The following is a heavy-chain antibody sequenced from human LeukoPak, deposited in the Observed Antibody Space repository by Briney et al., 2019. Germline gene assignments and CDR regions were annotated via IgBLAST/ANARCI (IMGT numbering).Heavy chain of an antibody. V-gene: IGHV1-69*05. CDR3: ARSNIAVAGVVGNWFDP. Sequence: SVKVSCKASGGTFSSYAISWVRQAPGQGLEWMGGIIPIFGTANYAQKFQGRVTITTDESTSTAYMELSSLRSEDAAVYYCARSNIAVAGVVGNWFDPWGQGTLVTVSS. D-gene: IGHD6-19*01. J-gene: IGHJ5*02. CDR1: GGTFSSYA. CDR2: IIPIFGTA.